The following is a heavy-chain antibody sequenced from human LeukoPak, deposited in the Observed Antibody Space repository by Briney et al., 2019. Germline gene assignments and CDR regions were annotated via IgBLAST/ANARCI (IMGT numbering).Heavy chain of an antibody. CDR2: IWYDGSNK. CDR3: ARDRSMSGWYIDL. CDR1: GFTFSSYA. V-gene: IGHV3-30*07. Sequence: GGSLRLSCAASGFTFSSYAMHWVRQAPGKGLEWVAVIWYDGSNKYYPDSVQGRFTISRDNSKNTLYLQVNSLRAEDTAVYYCARDRSMSGWYIDLWGRGTLVTVSS. J-gene: IGHJ2*01. D-gene: IGHD2/OR15-2a*01.